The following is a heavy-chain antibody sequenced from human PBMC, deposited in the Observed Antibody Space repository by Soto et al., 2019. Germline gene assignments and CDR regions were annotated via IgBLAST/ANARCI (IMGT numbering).Heavy chain of an antibody. CDR1: GYTFTNYD. CDR3: ARFVRHQLPTIDY. CDR2: MNPSNGNT. V-gene: IGHV1-8*01. D-gene: IGHD1-26*01. J-gene: IGHJ4*02. Sequence: ASVKVSCKASGYTFTNYDINWVRQATGQGLEWMGWMNPSNGNTGYAQKFQGRVTMTRDTSISTAYMELSSLTSADTAVYYCARFVRHQLPTIDYWGQGALVTVSS.